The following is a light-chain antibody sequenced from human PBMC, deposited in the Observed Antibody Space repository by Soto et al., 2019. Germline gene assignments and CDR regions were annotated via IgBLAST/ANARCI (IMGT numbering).Light chain of an antibody. CDR3: SSFTNRNTWV. CDR1: NSNVGSNT. CDR2: GNN. V-gene: IGLV1-44*01. Sequence: QSVLTQPPSASGTPGQRVTISCSGSNSNVGSNTVHWYQHLPGTAPKLLIYGNNQRPSGVPDRLSGSTSGTSASLAISGLRSEDESDYYCSSFTNRNTWVFGGGTKVTVL. J-gene: IGLJ3*02.